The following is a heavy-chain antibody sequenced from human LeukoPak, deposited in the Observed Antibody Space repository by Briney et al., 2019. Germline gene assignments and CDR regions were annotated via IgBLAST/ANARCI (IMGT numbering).Heavy chain of an antibody. D-gene: IGHD4-23*01. CDR1: GFTFSSYW. Sequence: GGSLRLSCATSGFTFSSYWMHWVRQAPGKGLVWVSRITSDGSSTSYADSVKGRFTISRDNAKNTLYLQMNSLRAEDTAVYYCARGNSVNRYFYALDVWGQGTTVTVSS. J-gene: IGHJ6*02. V-gene: IGHV3-74*01. CDR2: ITSDGSST. CDR3: ARGNSVNRYFYALDV.